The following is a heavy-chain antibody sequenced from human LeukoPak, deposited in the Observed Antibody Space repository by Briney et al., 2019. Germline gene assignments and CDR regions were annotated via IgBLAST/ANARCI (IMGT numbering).Heavy chain of an antibody. CDR1: EFAFSSYS. J-gene: IGHJ4*02. D-gene: IGHD6-19*01. Sequence: TGGSLRLSCAASEFAFSSYSMNWFRQAPGKGLEWVASITSGSKYIFYAGSVRGRFTISRDNAENSLFLHMKSLRADDTAVYYCARDEETVAGLNGFDLWGQGTLVTVSS. CDR2: ITSGSKYI. CDR3: ARDEETVAGLNGFDL. V-gene: IGHV3-21*01.